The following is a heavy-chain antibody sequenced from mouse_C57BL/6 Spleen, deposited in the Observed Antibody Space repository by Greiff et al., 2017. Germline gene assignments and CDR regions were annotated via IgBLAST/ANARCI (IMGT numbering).Heavy chain of an antibody. CDR1: GYTFTDYE. V-gene: IGHV1-15*01. CDR3: TRGYDYDTD. Sequence: VQLQQSGAELVRPGASVTLSCKASGYTFTDYEMHWVKQTPVHGLEWIGAIDPETGGTAYNQKFKSKAILTADKSSSTAYMELRSLTSEDSAVYYCTRGYDYDTDWGQGTTLTVSS. J-gene: IGHJ2*01. D-gene: IGHD2-4*01. CDR2: IDPETGGT.